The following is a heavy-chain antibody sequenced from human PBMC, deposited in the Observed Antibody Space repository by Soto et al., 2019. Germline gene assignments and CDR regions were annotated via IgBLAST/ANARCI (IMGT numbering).Heavy chain of an antibody. J-gene: IGHJ6*02. Sequence: GESLKISCKGSGYSFTSYWIGWARQMPGKGLEWMGIIYPGDSDTRYSPSFQGQVTISADKSISTAYLQWSSLKASDTAMYYCARPPIAAAGTHYYGMDVWGQGTTVTVSS. D-gene: IGHD6-13*01. CDR2: IYPGDSDT. V-gene: IGHV5-51*01. CDR1: GYSFTSYW. CDR3: ARPPIAAAGTHYYGMDV.